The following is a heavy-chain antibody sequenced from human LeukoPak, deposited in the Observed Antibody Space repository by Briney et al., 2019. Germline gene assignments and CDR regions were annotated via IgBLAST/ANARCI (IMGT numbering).Heavy chain of an antibody. CDR3: ARDIPRLGELSPDY. D-gene: IGHD3-16*02. CDR2: ITNTITTI. CDR1: GFTFSGYS. J-gene: IGHJ4*02. Sequence: GESLRLSCTAPGFTFSGYSMNWVRQAPGKGLEWVSSITNTITTIYYAGSVKGRFTVSRDNAKNSLYLQMNSLRAEDTAVYYCARDIPRLGELSPDYWGQGTLVTVSS. V-gene: IGHV3-48*01.